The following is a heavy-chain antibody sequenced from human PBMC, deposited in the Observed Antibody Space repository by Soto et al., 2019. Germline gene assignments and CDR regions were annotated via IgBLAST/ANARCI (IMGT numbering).Heavy chain of an antibody. CDR2: IGSGGSTR. CDR1: GFTFSSYQ. CDR3: ARGYGSGWSRGGYLDY. J-gene: IGHJ4*02. Sequence: GGSLRLSCATSGFTFSSYQTNWVRQAPGKGLEWVSYIGSGGSTRYYADSLKVRLTISRDNAKNSLYLQMNSLRAEDTAVYDCARGYGSGWSRGGYLDYWGQGTLVTVSS. D-gene: IGHD6-19*01. V-gene: IGHV3-48*03.